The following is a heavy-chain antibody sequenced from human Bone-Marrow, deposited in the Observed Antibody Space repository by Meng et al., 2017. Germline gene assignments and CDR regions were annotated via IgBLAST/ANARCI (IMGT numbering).Heavy chain of an antibody. CDR2: MNPNSGNT. D-gene: IGHD5-18*01. J-gene: IGHJ5*02. CDR1: GYTFTSYD. V-gene: IGHV1-8*01. Sequence: QVQLVQSGVWLKKSGASVKVSCKASGYTFTSYDINWVRQATGQGLEWMGWMNPNSGNTGYAQKFQGRVTMTRNTSISTAYMELSSLRSEDTAVYYCARRRIQSTNWFDPWGQGTLVTVSS. CDR3: ARRRIQSTNWFDP.